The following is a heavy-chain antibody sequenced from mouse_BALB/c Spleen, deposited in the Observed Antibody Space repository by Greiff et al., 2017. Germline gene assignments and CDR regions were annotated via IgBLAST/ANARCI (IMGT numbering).Heavy chain of an antibody. CDR2: ISSGGST. CDR1: GFTFSSYA. J-gene: IGHJ4*01. Sequence: EVQLVESGGGLVKPGGSLKLSCAASGFTFSSYAMSWVRQTPEKRLEWVASISSGGSTYYPDSVKGRFTISRDNARNILYLQMSSLRSEDTAMYYCARVYGNYDAMDYWGQGTSVTVSS. V-gene: IGHV5-6-5*01. CDR3: ARVYGNYDAMDY. D-gene: IGHD2-1*01.